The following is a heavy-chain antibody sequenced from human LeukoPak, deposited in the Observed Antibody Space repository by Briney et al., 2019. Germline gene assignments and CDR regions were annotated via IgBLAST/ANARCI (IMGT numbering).Heavy chain of an antibody. CDR1: GFTFDDYA. V-gene: IGHV3-43*02. Sequence: GGSLRLSCAASGFTSGFTFDDYAMHWVRQAPGKGLEWVSLISGDGGSTYYADSVKGRFTISRDNSKNSLYLQMNSLRTEDTALYYCAKGAWLVEPVHFQHWGQGTLVTVSS. D-gene: IGHD6-19*01. CDR2: ISGDGGST. J-gene: IGHJ1*01. CDR3: AKGAWLVEPVHFQH.